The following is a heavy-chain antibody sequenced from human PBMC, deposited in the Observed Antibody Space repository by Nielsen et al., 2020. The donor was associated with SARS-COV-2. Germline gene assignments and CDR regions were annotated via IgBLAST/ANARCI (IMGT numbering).Heavy chain of an antibody. CDR2: ISWNSGSI. V-gene: IGHV3-9*01. CDR3: ASEVAATRGY. CDR1: GFTFDDYA. J-gene: IGHJ4*02. D-gene: IGHD2-15*01. Sequence: SLKISCAASGFTFDDYAMHWVRQAPGKGLEWVSGISWNSGSIGYADSVKGRFTISRDNAKNSLYLQMNSLRAEDTALYYCASEVAATRGYWGQGTLVTVSS.